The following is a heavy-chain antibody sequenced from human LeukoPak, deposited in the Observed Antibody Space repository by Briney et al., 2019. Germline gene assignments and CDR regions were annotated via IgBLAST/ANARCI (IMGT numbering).Heavy chain of an antibody. D-gene: IGHD5-24*01. CDR1: GGSISSSSYY. Sequence: SETLSLTCTVSGGSISSSSYYWGWIRQPPGKGLEWIGYIYHSGSTYYNPSLKSRVTISVDRSKNQFSLKLSSVTAADTAVYYCARGLGMAAYNWFDPWGQGTLVTVSS. V-gene: IGHV4-39*07. J-gene: IGHJ5*02. CDR3: ARGLGMAAYNWFDP. CDR2: IYHSGST.